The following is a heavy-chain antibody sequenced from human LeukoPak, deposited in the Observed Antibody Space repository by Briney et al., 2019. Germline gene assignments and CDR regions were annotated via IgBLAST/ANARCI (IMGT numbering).Heavy chain of an antibody. D-gene: IGHD3-16*02. J-gene: IGHJ3*02. Sequence: PSETLSLTCAVYGGSFSGYYWSWIRQPPGKGLEWIGEINHSGSTNYNPSLKSRVTISVDTSKNQFSLKLSPVTAADTAVYYCARGLKIARIPYVWGSYRQGDAFDIWGQGTMVTVSS. CDR3: ARGLKIARIPYVWGSYRQGDAFDI. V-gene: IGHV4-34*01. CDR1: GGSFSGYY. CDR2: INHSGST.